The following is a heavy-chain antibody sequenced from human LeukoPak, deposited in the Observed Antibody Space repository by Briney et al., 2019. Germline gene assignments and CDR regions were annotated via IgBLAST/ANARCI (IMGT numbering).Heavy chain of an antibody. J-gene: IGHJ4*02. CDR2: ISSSSSYI. D-gene: IGHD5-18*01. Sequence: GESLRLSCAASGFTFSSYSMNWVRQSPGKGLEWVSSISSSSSYIYYADSVKGRFTISRDNAKNSLYLQMNSLRAEDTPVYYCARARGYSYGYVYWGQGTLVTVSS. CDR3: ARARGYSYGYVY. V-gene: IGHV3-21*01. CDR1: GFTFSSYS.